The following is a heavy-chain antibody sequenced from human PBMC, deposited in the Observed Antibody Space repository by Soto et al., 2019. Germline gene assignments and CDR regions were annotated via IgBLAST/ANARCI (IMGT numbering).Heavy chain of an antibody. V-gene: IGHV3-23*01. CDR1: GFTFSNYA. CDR3: AKAGLRLEELSKRGPFDY. D-gene: IGHD3-16*02. CDR2: VSFSGGTT. Sequence: DVHLLDSGGGLVQPGGSLRLSCAASGFTFSNYAMSWVRQAPGKGLEWVSVVSFSGGTTYYADSVKGRFSISRDNSKNTLYLQVNSLRAEDTAVYYCAKAGLRLEELSKRGPFDYWGQGTLVTVSS. J-gene: IGHJ4*02.